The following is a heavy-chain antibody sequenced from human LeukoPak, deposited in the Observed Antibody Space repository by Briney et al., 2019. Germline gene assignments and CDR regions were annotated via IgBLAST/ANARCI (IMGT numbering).Heavy chain of an antibody. CDR2: IYYSGST. Sequence: GSLRLSCAASGFTFSSYPMHWVRQAPGKGLEWIGSIYYSGSTYYNPSLKSRVTISVDTSKNQFSLKLSSVTAADTAVYYCARRTLMTTVTFFDYWGQGTLVTVSS. D-gene: IGHD4-17*01. J-gene: IGHJ4*02. V-gene: IGHV4-39*01. CDR1: GFTFSSYP. CDR3: ARRTLMTTVTFFDY.